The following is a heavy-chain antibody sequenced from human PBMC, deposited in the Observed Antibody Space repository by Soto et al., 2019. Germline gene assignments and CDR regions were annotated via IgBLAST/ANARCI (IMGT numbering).Heavy chain of an antibody. J-gene: IGHJ4*02. CDR3: ARAGVGGYSYGNFDY. CDR2: IYYSGST. V-gene: IGHV4-31*03. D-gene: IGHD5-18*01. Sequence: QVQLQESGPGLVKPSHTLSLTCTVSGGSISSGGYYWSWIRQHPGKGLEWIGYIYYSGSTYYNPSLKSRVTISVDTSKNQFSLKLSAVTAADTAVYYCARAGVGGYSYGNFDYWGQGTLVTVSS. CDR1: GGSISSGGYY.